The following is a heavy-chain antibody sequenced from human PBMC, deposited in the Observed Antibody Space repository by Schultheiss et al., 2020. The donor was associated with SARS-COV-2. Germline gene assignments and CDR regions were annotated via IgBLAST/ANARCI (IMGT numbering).Heavy chain of an antibody. V-gene: IGHV3-11*06. D-gene: IGHD1-26*01. CDR3: ARDRRVGATHKVHYYYGMDV. CDR1: GFSLSDYY. CDR2: ISSSSRYI. J-gene: IGHJ6*02. Sequence: GGSLRLSCAASGFSLSDYYMSWIRQAPGKGLEWLSYISSSSRYINYADSVQGRLIISRDNAKNSLYLQMNSLRDEDTAVYYCARDRRVGATHKVHYYYGMDVWGQGTTVTVSS.